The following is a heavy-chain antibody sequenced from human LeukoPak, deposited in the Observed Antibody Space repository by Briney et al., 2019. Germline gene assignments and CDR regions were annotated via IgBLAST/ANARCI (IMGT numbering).Heavy chain of an antibody. V-gene: IGHV3-7*01. CDR1: GFTFSSYW. Sequence: GGSLRLSCAASGFTFSSYWMSWVRQAPGKGLEWVANIKQDGSEKYYVDSVKGRFTISRDNAKNSLYLQMNSLRAEDTAVYYCAGEYCSSTSCYAGLYYFDYWGQGTLVTVSS. D-gene: IGHD2-2*01. J-gene: IGHJ4*02. CDR3: AGEYCSSTSCYAGLYYFDY. CDR2: IKQDGSEK.